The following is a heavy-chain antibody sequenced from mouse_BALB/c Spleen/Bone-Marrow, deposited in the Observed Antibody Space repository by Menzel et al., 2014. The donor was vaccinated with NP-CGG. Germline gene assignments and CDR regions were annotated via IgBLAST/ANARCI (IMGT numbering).Heavy chain of an antibody. Sequence: VQPQQSGAERVRSGASVRLSCTGSGFNIKDSYIHWGKQRPGQGLEWIGWIDPENGDTEYAPKFQGKATMTADTSSNQVYPQLSSLTSEDTAVYYCDPYGNYGWEYWGQGTSVTVSS. CDR3: DPYGNYGWEY. V-gene: IGHV14-4*02. D-gene: IGHD2-10*02. J-gene: IGHJ4*01. CDR1: GFNIKDSY. CDR2: IDPENGDT.